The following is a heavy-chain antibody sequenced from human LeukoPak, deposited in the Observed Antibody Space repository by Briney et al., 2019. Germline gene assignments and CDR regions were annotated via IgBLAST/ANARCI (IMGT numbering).Heavy chain of an antibody. V-gene: IGHV4-4*09. Sequence: SETLSVTCMVSGGSIISYYCSWIRQPPGKGLEWIGYIYTSGSTNYKPSLKSGVTISVDTSKNQFSLKLSSVTAADTTVYYCARDADGYCSSTSCSNWFDPWGQGTLVTVSS. J-gene: IGHJ5*02. D-gene: IGHD2-2*03. CDR1: GGSIISYY. CDR3: ARDADGYCSSTSCSNWFDP. CDR2: IYTSGST.